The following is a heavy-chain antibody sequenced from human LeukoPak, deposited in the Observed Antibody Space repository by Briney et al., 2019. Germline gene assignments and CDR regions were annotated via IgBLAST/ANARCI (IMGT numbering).Heavy chain of an antibody. CDR3: ARDLSSTWYSLAY. Sequence: RGSLRLSCAASGVSIADHGMSWVRQVPGKGLEWVSGINWDGEATAYADSVKGRFTISRDNAKKSLYLEMNSLRDEDTALYYCARDLSSTWYSLAYWGQGTLVTVSS. V-gene: IGHV3-20*04. CDR2: INWDGEAT. J-gene: IGHJ4*02. CDR1: GVSIADHG. D-gene: IGHD6-13*01.